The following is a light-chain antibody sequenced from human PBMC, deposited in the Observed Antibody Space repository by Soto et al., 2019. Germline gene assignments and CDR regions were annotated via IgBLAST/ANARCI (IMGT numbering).Light chain of an antibody. CDR3: QQYDNLPVT. CDR1: QDISNY. CDR2: DAS. V-gene: IGKV1-33*01. J-gene: IGKJ3*01. Sequence: DIQMTQYPSSLSASVGDRVTITCQASQDISNYLNWYQQKPGKAPKLLIYDASNLETVVTSRFSGSGSGTDFTFTISSLQPEDIATYYCQQYDNLPVTFGPGTKVDIK.